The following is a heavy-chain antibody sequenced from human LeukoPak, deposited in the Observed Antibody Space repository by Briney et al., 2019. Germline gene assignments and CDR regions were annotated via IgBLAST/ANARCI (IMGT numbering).Heavy chain of an antibody. CDR3: ARAGDSGYDLAFDD. CDR1: GGSINSYY. D-gene: IGHD5-12*01. J-gene: IGHJ4*02. V-gene: IGHV4-4*07. CDR2: IYSTGST. Sequence: SETLSLTCTASGGSINSYYWSWIRQPAGKGLEWIGHIYSTGSTNYNPSLMSRVTMSVDTFKNQFPLKLRYLTGADSAAYYYARAGDSGYDLAFDDWGQGTLVTVSS.